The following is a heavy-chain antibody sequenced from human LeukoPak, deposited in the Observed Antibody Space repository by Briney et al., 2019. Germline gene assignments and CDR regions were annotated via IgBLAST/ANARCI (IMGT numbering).Heavy chain of an antibody. J-gene: IGHJ4*02. CDR3: AGPYDFWSGYPGGGY. CDR1: GFTFSSYG. D-gene: IGHD3-3*01. Sequence: GGSLRLSCAASGFTFSSYGMHWVRQAPGKGLEWVANIKQDGSEKYYVDSVKGRFTISRDNAKNSLYLQMNSLRAEDTAVYYCAGPYDFWSGYPGGGYWGQGTLVTVSS. CDR2: IKQDGSEK. V-gene: IGHV3-7*01.